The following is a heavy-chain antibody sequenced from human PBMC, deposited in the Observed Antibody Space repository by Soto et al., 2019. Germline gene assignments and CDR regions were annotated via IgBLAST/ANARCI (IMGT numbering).Heavy chain of an antibody. CDR2: INPNSGGT. J-gene: IGHJ5*02. CDR3: ARGVVVPAAMHNWFDP. V-gene: IGHV1-2*04. CDR1: GYTFTGYY. Sequence: ASVKVSCKASGYTFTGYYMHWVRQAPGQGLEWMGWINPNSGGTNYAQKFQGWVTMTRDTSISTAYMELSRLRSDDTAVYYCARGVVVPAAMHNWFDPWGQGTLVTVSS. D-gene: IGHD2-2*01.